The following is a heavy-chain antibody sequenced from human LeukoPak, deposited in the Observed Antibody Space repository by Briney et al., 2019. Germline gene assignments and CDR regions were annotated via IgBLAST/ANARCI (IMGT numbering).Heavy chain of an antibody. J-gene: IGHJ4*02. CDR1: GFTFSSYD. Sequence: PGGSLRLSCAASGFTFSSYDMSWVRQAPGKGLEWVSAISKNTVDTYYADSVKGRLTISRDSSKNTVYLQMNSLRAEDTAVYYCVRDMEPLRYFDTWGQGTLVTVSS. CDR3: VRDMEPLRYFDT. V-gene: IGHV3-23*01. D-gene: IGHD3-9*01. CDR2: ISKNTVDT.